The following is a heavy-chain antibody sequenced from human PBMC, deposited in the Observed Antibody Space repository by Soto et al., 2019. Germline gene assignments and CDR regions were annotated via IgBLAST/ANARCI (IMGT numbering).Heavy chain of an antibody. D-gene: IGHD2-21*02. CDR3: AADMTGCGGDCYHHFDY. CDR1: GFTFTSSA. V-gene: IGHV1-58*01. J-gene: IGHJ4*02. Sequence: SVKVSCKASGFTFTSSAVQWVRQARGQRLEWIGWIVVGSGNTNYAQKFQERVTITRDMSTSTAYMELSSLRSEDTAVYYCAADMTGCGGDCYHHFDYWGQGTLVTVSS. CDR2: IVVGSGNT.